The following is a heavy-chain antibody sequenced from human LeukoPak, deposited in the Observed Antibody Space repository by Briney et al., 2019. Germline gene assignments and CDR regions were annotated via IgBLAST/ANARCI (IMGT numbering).Heavy chain of an antibody. J-gene: IGHJ4*02. CDR1: GGSISSGPYY. Sequence: SENLSLTCTVSGGSISSGPYYWGWIRQPPGKGLEWIGNIYYGENTYYNPSLKSRVTISIDTSKNQFYLKLSSLTAADTAVYYCARRDDSSGYHKIFDYWGPGTLVTVSS. V-gene: IGHV4-39*01. D-gene: IGHD3-22*01. CDR2: IYYGENT. CDR3: ARRDDSSGYHKIFDY.